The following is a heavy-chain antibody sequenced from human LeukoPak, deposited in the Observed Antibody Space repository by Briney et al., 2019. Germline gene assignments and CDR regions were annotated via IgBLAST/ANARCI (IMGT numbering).Heavy chain of an antibody. CDR3: ARGVGYCSGGSCYSGGNFDY. V-gene: IGHV4-31*03. D-gene: IGHD2-15*01. CDR1: GSSISSGGYY. Sequence: SQTLSLTCTVSGSSISSGGYYWSWIRQHPGKGLEWIGYIYYSGSTYYNPSLKSRVTISVDTSKNQFSLKLSSVTAADTAAYYCARGVGYCSGGSCYSGGNFDYWGQGTLVTVSS. J-gene: IGHJ4*02. CDR2: IYYSGST.